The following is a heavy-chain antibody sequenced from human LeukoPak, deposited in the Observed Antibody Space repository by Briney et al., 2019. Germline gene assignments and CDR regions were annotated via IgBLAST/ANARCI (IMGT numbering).Heavy chain of an antibody. D-gene: IGHD4-11*01. Sequence: ASVKVSCKASGYTLIRYGITWVRQAPGQGLEWMAWISPYNGNTKYAQKFQGRVTMTTDTSTSTAYMELRSLTSDDTAVYYCARPDLHDYTYYYYYYMDVWGKGTTVTVSS. CDR3: ARPDLHDYTYYYYYYMDV. V-gene: IGHV1-18*01. CDR1: GYTLIRYG. J-gene: IGHJ6*03. CDR2: ISPYNGNT.